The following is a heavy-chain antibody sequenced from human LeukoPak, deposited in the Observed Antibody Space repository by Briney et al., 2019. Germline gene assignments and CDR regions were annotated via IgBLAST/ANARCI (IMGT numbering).Heavy chain of an antibody. J-gene: IGHJ3*02. D-gene: IGHD5-24*01. V-gene: IGHV3-11*01. CDR1: GFTFSDYY. CDR2: ISSSGSTI. Sequence: GGSLRLSCAAAGFTFSDYYMSWIRQAPGKGLEWVSYISSSGSTIYYADSVKGRFTISRDNAKNSLYLQMNSLRAEDTAVYYCAKDIGHGYNPPGAFDIWGQGTMVTVSS. CDR3: AKDIGHGYNPPGAFDI.